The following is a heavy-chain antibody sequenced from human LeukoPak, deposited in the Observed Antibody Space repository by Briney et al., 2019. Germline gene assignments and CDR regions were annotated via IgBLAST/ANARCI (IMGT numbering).Heavy chain of an antibody. CDR1: GGTFSSYA. CDR2: IIPILGIA. CDR3: ARVEAVYYYDSSGYTN. D-gene: IGHD3-22*01. Sequence: EALVKVSCKASGGTFSSYAISWVRQAPGQGLEWMGRIIPILGIANYAQKFQGRVTITADKSTSTAYMELSSLRSEDTAVYYCARVEAVYYYDSSGYTNWGQGTLVTVSS. V-gene: IGHV1-69*04. J-gene: IGHJ4*02.